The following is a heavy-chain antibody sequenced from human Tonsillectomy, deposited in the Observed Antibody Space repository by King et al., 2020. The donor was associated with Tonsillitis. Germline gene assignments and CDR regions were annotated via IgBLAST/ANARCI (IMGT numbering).Heavy chain of an antibody. J-gene: IGHJ4*02. CDR1: GGSNSSYY. Sequence: QLQESGPGLVKPSETLSLTCTVSGGSNSSYYWSWIRQLAGKGLEWIGRIYTSGSTNYNPSLKSRVAMSVDTSTSQFSLKLSSVTAADTAVYYCARESVAGASRPIDYWGQGTLVTVSS. CDR3: ARESVAGASRPIDY. V-gene: IGHV4-4*07. CDR2: IYTSGST. D-gene: IGHD6-19*01.